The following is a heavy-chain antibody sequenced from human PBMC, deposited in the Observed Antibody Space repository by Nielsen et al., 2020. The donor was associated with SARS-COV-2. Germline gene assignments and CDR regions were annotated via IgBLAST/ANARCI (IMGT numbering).Heavy chain of an antibody. J-gene: IGHJ5*02. Sequence: SETLSLTCTVSGGSISSYYWSWIRQPPGKGLEWIGYIYYSGSTKYNPSLKSRVTISVDTSKNQFSLKLSSVTAADTAVYYCARKGGVRGVIINRRDRGNWFDPWGQGTLVTVSS. CDR2: IYYSGST. CDR3: ARKGGVRGVIINRRDRGNWFDP. V-gene: IGHV4-59*12. CDR1: GGSISSYY. D-gene: IGHD3-10*01.